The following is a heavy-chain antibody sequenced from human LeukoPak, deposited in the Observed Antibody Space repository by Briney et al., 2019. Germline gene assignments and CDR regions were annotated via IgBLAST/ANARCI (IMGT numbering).Heavy chain of an antibody. J-gene: IGHJ6*02. CDR1: GYTFTGYY. CDR2: INPNSGGT. Sequence: ASVKVPCKASGYTFTGYYMHWVRQAPGQGLEWMGWINPNSGGTNYAQKFQGRVTMTRDTSISTAYMELSRLRSDDTAVYYCARELWFGETYYYYGMDVWGQGTTVTVSS. D-gene: IGHD3-10*01. CDR3: ARELWFGETYYYYGMDV. V-gene: IGHV1-2*02.